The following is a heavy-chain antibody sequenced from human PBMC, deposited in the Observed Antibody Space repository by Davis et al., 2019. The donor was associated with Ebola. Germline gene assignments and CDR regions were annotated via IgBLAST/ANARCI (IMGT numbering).Heavy chain of an antibody. CDR2: IKQDGSEK. J-gene: IGHJ6*02. CDR3: ARYYDFWSGYSLGYYYGMDV. CDR1: GFTFSSYW. V-gene: IGHV3-7*01. D-gene: IGHD3-3*01. Sequence: GESLKISCAASGFTFSSYWMSWVRQAPGKGLEWVANIKQDGSEKYYVDSVKGRFTISRDNAKNSLYLQMNSLRAEDTAVYYRARYYDFWSGYSLGYYYGMDVWGQGTTVTVSS.